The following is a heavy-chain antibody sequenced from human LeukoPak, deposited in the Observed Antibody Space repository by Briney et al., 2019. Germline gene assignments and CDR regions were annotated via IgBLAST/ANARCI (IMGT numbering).Heavy chain of an antibody. CDR1: GFTFSSYA. CDR3: ARLDYGDYNDY. J-gene: IGHJ4*02. V-gene: IGHV3-66*02. D-gene: IGHD4-17*01. Sequence: GGSLRLSCAASGFTFSSYAMSWVRQAPGKGLEWVSVIYSGGSTYYADSVKGRFTISRDNSKNTLYLQMNSLGAEDTAVYYCARLDYGDYNDYWGQGTLVTVSS. CDR2: IYSGGST.